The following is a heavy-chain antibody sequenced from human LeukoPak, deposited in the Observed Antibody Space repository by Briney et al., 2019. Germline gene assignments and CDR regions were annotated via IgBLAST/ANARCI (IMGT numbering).Heavy chain of an antibody. J-gene: IGHJ6*02. CDR3: ATLTHYDPTQDGTDG. V-gene: IGHV4-59*07. Sequence: NPSDTLSHTCSVSGGPISLHFWSWIRAPPGRAVEWCGYVFYSGSPDYTPSHKTRVPICVDVSEQDFPLDVISVTAADGPVFFCATLTHYDPTQDGTDGWGQGTTVTASS. CDR1: GGPISLHF. D-gene: IGHD3-22*01. CDR2: VFYSGSP.